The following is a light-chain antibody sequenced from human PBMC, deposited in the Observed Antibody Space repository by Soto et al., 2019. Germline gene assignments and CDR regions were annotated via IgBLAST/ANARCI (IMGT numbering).Light chain of an antibody. CDR3: SSYTSSNTFYV. V-gene: IGLV2-14*01. Sequence: QSVLTQPASVSGSPGRSITISCTGTSSDVGGYYYVSWYQHHPGKAPKLMIYQVSNRPSGVSNRFSGSKSGNTASLTISGLRAEDEADYYCSSYTSSNTFYVFGTGTKVTVL. J-gene: IGLJ1*01. CDR2: QVS. CDR1: SSDVGGYYY.